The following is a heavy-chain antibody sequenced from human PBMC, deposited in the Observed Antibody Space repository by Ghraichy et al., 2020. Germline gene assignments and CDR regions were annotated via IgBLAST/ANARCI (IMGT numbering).Heavy chain of an antibody. Sequence: GGSLRLSCAASGFSFNTFAMDWVRQAPGKGLEWVTLIASDGNGEFYADSVKGRFTVSRDNSQNTLFLQIHSLTPEDTAVYYCAKGGNCSNTSCLGFDAWGQGTPVTVSS. CDR2: IASDGNGE. CDR1: GFSFNTFA. D-gene: IGHD2-2*01. CDR3: AKGGNCSNTSCLGFDA. J-gene: IGHJ4*02. V-gene: IGHV3-30*02.